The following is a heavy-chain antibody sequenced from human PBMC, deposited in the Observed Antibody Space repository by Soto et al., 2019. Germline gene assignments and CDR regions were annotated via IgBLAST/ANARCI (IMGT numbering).Heavy chain of an antibody. D-gene: IGHD2-21*02. V-gene: IGHV3-74*01. CDR2: ITSDGKSK. J-gene: IGHJ5*02. Sequence: PGGSLRLSCAASGFNFSNHWMHWVRQRPGEGLVRVSRITSDGKSKAYAESVKGRFAISRDNAKNTLYLQMNGLTAEDTAVYYCARESGDWPLNWFDPWGQGTLVTVSS. CDR3: ARESGDWPLNWFDP. CDR1: GFNFSNHW.